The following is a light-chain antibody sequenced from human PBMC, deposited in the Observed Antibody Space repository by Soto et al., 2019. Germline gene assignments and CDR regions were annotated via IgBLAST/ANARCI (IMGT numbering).Light chain of an antibody. CDR1: QTISSW. Sequence: DIQMTQSPSTLSGSVGDRVTITCRPSQTISSWLAWYQQKPGKAPKLLIYKASTLKSGVPSRFSGSGSGTEFTLTISSLQPDDFATYYCQHYNSYSEAFGQGTKVELK. J-gene: IGKJ1*01. CDR3: QHYNSYSEA. CDR2: KAS. V-gene: IGKV1-5*03.